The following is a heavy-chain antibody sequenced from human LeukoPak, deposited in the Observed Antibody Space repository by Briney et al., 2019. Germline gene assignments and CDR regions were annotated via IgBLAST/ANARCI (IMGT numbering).Heavy chain of an antibody. CDR3: ASPNCSSTSCYSATLDY. CDR2: IYYSGST. Sequence: SETLSLICTVSGGSISSNSFYWGWIRQPPGKGLEWIASIYYSGSTYYNPSLKSRVTMSVDTSKNQFSLKLSSVTAADTAVYCCASPNCSSTSCYSATLDYWGQGTLVTVSS. D-gene: IGHD2-2*01. J-gene: IGHJ4*02. V-gene: IGHV4-39*07. CDR1: GGSISSNSFY.